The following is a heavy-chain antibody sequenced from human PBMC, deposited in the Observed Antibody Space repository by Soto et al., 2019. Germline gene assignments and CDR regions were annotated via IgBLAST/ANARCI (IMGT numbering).Heavy chain of an antibody. J-gene: IGHJ4*02. Sequence: SETLSLTCTVSGGSVSSEHYYLHWIRPPPGKGLEWIGYFYYTGSTNYNPSLESRLTMSVDMSKNHFSLKLSSVTAADTAVYYCAGGTDGKKVAYWGQGTLVTVSS. CDR3: AGGTDGKKVAY. D-gene: IGHD5-12*01. CDR1: GGSVSSEHYY. V-gene: IGHV4-61*03. CDR2: FYYTGST.